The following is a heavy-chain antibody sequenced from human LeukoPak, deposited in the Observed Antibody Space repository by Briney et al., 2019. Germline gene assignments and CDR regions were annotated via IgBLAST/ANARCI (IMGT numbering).Heavy chain of an antibody. D-gene: IGHD3-16*02. CDR1: GFTFSSYW. CDR2: IKQDGSEK. Sequence: GGSLRLSCAASGFTFSSYWMSWVRQAPGKGLEWVANIKQDGSEKYYVDSVKGRFTISRDNAKNSLYLQMNSLRAEDTAVYYCARGPDPLGSYLFDYWGQGALVTVSS. J-gene: IGHJ4*02. V-gene: IGHV3-7*04. CDR3: ARGPDPLGSYLFDY.